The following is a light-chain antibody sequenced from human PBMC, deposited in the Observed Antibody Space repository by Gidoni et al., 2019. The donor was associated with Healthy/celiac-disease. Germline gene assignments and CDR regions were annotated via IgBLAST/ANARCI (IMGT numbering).Light chain of an antibody. Sequence: EIVMTQSPSTLSVSPGERATRSCRSSQSGSSNLAWSQQKPGQAPRLLIYCAPTRAHGIPARFSGSGSGTEFTLTISSRQSEDFAVYYCQQYNNWTPWTFGQGTKVEIK. V-gene: IGKV3-15*01. CDR1: QSGSSN. CDR3: QQYNNWTPWT. J-gene: IGKJ1*01. CDR2: CAP.